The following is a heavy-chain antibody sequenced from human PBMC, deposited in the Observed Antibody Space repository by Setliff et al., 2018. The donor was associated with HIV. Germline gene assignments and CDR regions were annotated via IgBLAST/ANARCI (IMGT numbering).Heavy chain of an antibody. CDR3: AREIRTIEGGALDI. CDR2: VYGGDSDT. J-gene: IGHJ3*02. V-gene: IGHV5-51*01. Sequence: PGESLKISCKASGFDFTKYWIGWVRQMPGKGLEWMGIVYGGDSDTRYNPSFEGQVTMSADQSISTAYLQWSSLKASDTATYYCAREIRTIEGGALDIWGQGTLVTVSS. CDR1: GFDFTKYW. D-gene: IGHD1-1*01.